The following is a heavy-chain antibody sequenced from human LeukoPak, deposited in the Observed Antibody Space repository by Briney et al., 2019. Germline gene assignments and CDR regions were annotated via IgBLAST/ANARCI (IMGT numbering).Heavy chain of an antibody. J-gene: IGHJ4*02. Sequence: GGSLRLSCAASGFTVSSNYMSWVRQAPGKGLEWVSVIYSGGSTYYADSVKGRFTISRDNSKNTLYLQMNSLRAEDTAVYYCARTSWTYYYGSGSPHLNNFDYWGQGTLVTVSS. CDR2: IYSGGST. CDR1: GFTVSSNY. CDR3: ARTSWTYYYGSGSPHLNNFDY. D-gene: IGHD3-10*01. V-gene: IGHV3-66*01.